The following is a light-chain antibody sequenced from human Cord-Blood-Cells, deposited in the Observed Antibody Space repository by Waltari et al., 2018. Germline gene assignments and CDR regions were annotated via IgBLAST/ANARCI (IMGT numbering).Light chain of an antibody. Sequence: DIQMTQYPSTLSASVGDRVTITCRASQSISSWLAWYQHKPGKAPKLLRYDASSLESWVPSRFSGSGSGTEFTLTISSLQPDDFATYYCQQYNSYSTFGQGTKVEIK. V-gene: IGKV1-5*01. CDR1: QSISSW. J-gene: IGKJ1*01. CDR3: QQYNSYST. CDR2: DAS.